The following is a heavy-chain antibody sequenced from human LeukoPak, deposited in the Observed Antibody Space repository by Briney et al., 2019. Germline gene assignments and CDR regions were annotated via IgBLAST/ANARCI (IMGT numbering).Heavy chain of an antibody. CDR1: GFTFSSYG. J-gene: IGHJ3*02. CDR2: IRYDGSNK. V-gene: IGHV3-30*02. Sequence: QTGGSLRLSCAASGFTFSSYGMHWVRQAPGKGLEWVAFIRYDGSNKYYADSVKGRFTISRDNSKNTLYLQMNSLRAEDTAVYYCAKVPNYYDSSGYPGRGFGAFDIWGQGTMVTVSS. CDR3: AKVPNYYDSSGYPGRGFGAFDI. D-gene: IGHD3-22*01.